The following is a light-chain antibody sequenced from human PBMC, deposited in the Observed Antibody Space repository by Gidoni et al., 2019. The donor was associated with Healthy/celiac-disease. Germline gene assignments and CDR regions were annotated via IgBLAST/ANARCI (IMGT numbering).Light chain of an antibody. J-gene: IGKJ4*01. V-gene: IGKV1-8*01. CDR1: QGISSY. CDR3: QQYYSYPLT. CDR2: AAS. Sequence: AIRMTPSPASFSASTGDRVTIPCRASQGISSYLAWYQQKPGKAPNLLIYAASILQSGVPSRFSGSGSGTDFTLTISCLQSEDFATYYCQQYYSYPLTFGGGTKVEIK.